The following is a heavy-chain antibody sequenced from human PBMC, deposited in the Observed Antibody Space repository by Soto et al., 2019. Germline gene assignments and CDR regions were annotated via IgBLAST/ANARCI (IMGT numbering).Heavy chain of an antibody. V-gene: IGHV3-30-3*01. CDR1: GFTFSSYA. Sequence: QVQLVESGGGVVQPGRSLRLSCAASGFTFSSYAMHWVRQAPGKGLEWVAVISYDGSNKYYADSVKGRFTISRDNSKNTLYLQMNSLRAEDTAVYYCARDLAPPYYYDSSGRGFDYWGQGTLVTVSS. J-gene: IGHJ4*02. CDR3: ARDLAPPYYYDSSGRGFDY. D-gene: IGHD3-22*01. CDR2: ISYDGSNK.